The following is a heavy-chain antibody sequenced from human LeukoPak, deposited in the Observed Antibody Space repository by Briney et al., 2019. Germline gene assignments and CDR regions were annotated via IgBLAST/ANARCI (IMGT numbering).Heavy chain of an antibody. Sequence: SETLSLTCTVPGGSITSSIYYWGWIRKPPGKGLEWIGSMYYVGKTYFNTSVKSRVTIVVDTSKNQFSLKLSSVTAADTAVYYCARHSYYHDSSGFITWDVFDIWGQGTMVTVSS. V-gene: IGHV4-39*01. J-gene: IGHJ3*02. CDR1: GGSITSSIYY. D-gene: IGHD3-22*01. CDR3: ARHSYYHDSSGFITWDVFDI. CDR2: MYYVGKT.